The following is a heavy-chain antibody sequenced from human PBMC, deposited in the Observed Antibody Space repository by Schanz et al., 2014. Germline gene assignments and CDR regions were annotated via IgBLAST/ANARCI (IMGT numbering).Heavy chain of an antibody. CDR2: ISGSGGST. CDR1: GSTFSSYA. D-gene: IGHD3-10*01. V-gene: IGHV3-23*01. J-gene: IGHJ3*02. CDR3: AKGRFGEISAFDI. Sequence: EVQLLESGGGLVQPGGSLRLSCAASGSTFSSYAMSCVRQAPGKGLERVSAISGSGGSTDYADSVKGRFTISRDNSKNTLYLQMNSLRAEDTAVYYCAKGRFGEISAFDIWGQGTMVTVSS.